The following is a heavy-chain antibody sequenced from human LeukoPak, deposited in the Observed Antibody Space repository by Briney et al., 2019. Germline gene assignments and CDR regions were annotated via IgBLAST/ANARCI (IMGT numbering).Heavy chain of an antibody. CDR1: GFTFSSYG. J-gene: IGHJ4*02. D-gene: IGHD6-6*01. V-gene: IGHV3-7*01. Sequence: GGSLRLSCAASGFTFSSYGMSWVRQAPGKGLEWVSNISRGGSEKYYVDSVKGRFTISRDNAKNSLYLQMNSLRAEETPVYYCARLRQLENWGQRTLVTVSS. CDR3: ARLRQLEN. CDR2: ISRGGSEK.